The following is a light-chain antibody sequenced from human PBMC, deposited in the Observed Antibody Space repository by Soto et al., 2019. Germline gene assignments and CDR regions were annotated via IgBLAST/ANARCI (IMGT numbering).Light chain of an antibody. Sequence: TVLTQSPGTLSLSPGERATLSCRASQSVSSNLLAWYQQKPGQAPRLLIYGASNRATGIPDRFSGSGSGTDFTLTISRLEPEDFAVYYCQQYGSSGTFGQGTKVDIK. J-gene: IGKJ1*01. CDR1: QSVSSNL. CDR3: QQYGSSGT. CDR2: GAS. V-gene: IGKV3-20*01.